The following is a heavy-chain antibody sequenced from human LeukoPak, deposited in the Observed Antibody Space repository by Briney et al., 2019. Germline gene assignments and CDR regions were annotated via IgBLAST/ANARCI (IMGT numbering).Heavy chain of an antibody. D-gene: IGHD1-1*01. J-gene: IGHJ4*02. CDR2: IYYSGST. Sequence: PSETLSLTCTVPGGSISSSSYYWGWIRQPPGKGLEWIGSIYYSGSTYYNPSLKSRVTISVDTSKNQFSLKLSSVTAADTAVYYCARDHGGPTGTGGLIDYWGQGTLVTVSS. CDR3: ARDHGGPTGTGGLIDY. CDR1: GGSISSSSYY. V-gene: IGHV4-39*07.